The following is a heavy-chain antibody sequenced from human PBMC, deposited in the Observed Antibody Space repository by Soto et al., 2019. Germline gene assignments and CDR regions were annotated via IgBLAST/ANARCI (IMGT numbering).Heavy chain of an antibody. CDR3: ARGVGMVTFGGVVVRERETNFDY. V-gene: IGHV3-74*01. CDR2: INNDGTVT. J-gene: IGHJ4*02. D-gene: IGHD3-16*02. Sequence: EVQLVESGGGLVQPGGSLRLSCAASGMALSSYWMHWVRQPPGKGLVWVSRINNDGTVTNYADFVQGRFTISRDNAKNTLYLQMNSLRAEDTAVYYCARGVGMVTFGGVVVRERETNFDYWGQGVLVTVSS. CDR1: GMALSSYW.